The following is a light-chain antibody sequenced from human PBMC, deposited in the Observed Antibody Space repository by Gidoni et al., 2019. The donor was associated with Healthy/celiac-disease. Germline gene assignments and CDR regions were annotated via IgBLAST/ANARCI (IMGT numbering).Light chain of an antibody. V-gene: IGKV3-15*01. J-gene: IGKJ1*01. CDR2: GAS. Sequence: EIVMTQSPATLSVSPGESATLPCRASQRVSSNLAWYQQKPVQAPRLLIYGASTRATGIPARFSGSGSGTEFTLTISSLQSEDFAVYYCQQYNNWPPWTFXQXTKVXIK. CDR1: QRVSSN. CDR3: QQYNNWPPWT.